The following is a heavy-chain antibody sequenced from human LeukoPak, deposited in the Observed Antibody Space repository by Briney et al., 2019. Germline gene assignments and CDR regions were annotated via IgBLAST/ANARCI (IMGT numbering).Heavy chain of an antibody. CDR2: MNPNSGNT. V-gene: IGHV1-8*01. D-gene: IGHD5-12*01. CDR3: AIRTPVDIVATLGERVKKALDY. Sequence: ASVKVSCKASGYTFTSSDINWLRQATGQGPEWMGWMNPNSGNTGYAQKFQGRVTVTRNTSMSTAYLELSSLRSEDTAMYYCAIRTPVDIVATLGERVKKALDYWGQGTLVTVSS. J-gene: IGHJ4*02. CDR1: GYTFTSSD.